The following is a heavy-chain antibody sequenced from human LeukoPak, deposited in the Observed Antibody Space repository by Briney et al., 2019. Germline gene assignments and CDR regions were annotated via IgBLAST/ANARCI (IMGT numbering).Heavy chain of an antibody. CDR1: GGSISSSNW. CDR2: IYHSGST. J-gene: IGHJ4*02. Sequence: SETLSLTCAVSGGSISSSNWWSWVRQPPGKGLEWIGEIYHSGSTNYNPSLKSQVTISVDKSKNQFSLKLSSVTAADTAVYYCAMAAGTEYYFDYWGQGTLVTVSS. CDR3: AMAAGTEYYFDY. V-gene: IGHV4-4*02. D-gene: IGHD6-13*01.